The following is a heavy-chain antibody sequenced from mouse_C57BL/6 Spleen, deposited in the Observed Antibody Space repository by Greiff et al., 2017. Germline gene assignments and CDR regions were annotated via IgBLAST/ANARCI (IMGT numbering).Heavy chain of an antibody. CDR2: IHPNSGST. V-gene: IGHV1-64*01. Sequence: VQLKQPGAELVKPGASVKLSCKASGYTFTSYWMHWVKQRPGQGLEWIGMIHPNSGSTNYNEKFKSKATLTVDKSSSTAYMQLSSLTSEDSAIYYCARDITTVIVPGYYFDYWGQGTTLTVSS. D-gene: IGHD1-1*01. J-gene: IGHJ2*01. CDR3: ARDITTVIVPGYYFDY. CDR1: GYTFTSYW.